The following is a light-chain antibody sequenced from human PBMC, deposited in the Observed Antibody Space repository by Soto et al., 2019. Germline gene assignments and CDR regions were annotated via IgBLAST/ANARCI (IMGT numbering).Light chain of an antibody. CDR1: NIGSNS. CDR3: HLWDIRSDHVV. CDR2: DDT. Sequence: SYELTQPPSVSVAPGQTARITCGGNNIGSNSVHWYRQKPGQPPVLVVYDDTDRPSGIPERFSGSNSGNTATLTISGVEGGDEADYYCHLWDIRSDHVVFGRGTKLTVL. V-gene: IGLV3-21*02. J-gene: IGLJ2*01.